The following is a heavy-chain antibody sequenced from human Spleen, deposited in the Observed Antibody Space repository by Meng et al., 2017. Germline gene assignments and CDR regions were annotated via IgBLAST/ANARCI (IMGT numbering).Heavy chain of an antibody. D-gene: IGHD6-19*01. CDR3: ARGTTGWYSALDS. J-gene: IGHJ4*02. V-gene: IGHV2-70*04. CDR2: IDWDDDK. CDR1: GFSLTTTGVR. Sequence: SGPTLVKPTQTLTLTCTFSGFSLTTTGVRVSWIRQPPGKALEWLARIDWDDDKFYNTSLEARLTISKDTSKNQVVLTMTNMNPEDTATYYCARGTTGWYSALDSWGQGTLVTVSS.